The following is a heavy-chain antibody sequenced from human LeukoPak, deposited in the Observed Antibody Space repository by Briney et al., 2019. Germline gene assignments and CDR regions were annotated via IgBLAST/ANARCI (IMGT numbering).Heavy chain of an antibody. D-gene: IGHD3-10*01. CDR3: ARAMVRGVYYFDY. Sequence: GGSLRLSCAASGFTFSSYEMNWVRQAPGKGLEWVSYISSSGSTINYADSVKGRFTISRDNAKNSLYLQMNSLRAEDTAVYYCARAMVRGVYYFDYWGQGTLVTVSS. CDR2: ISSSGSTI. V-gene: IGHV3-48*03. J-gene: IGHJ4*02. CDR1: GFTFSSYE.